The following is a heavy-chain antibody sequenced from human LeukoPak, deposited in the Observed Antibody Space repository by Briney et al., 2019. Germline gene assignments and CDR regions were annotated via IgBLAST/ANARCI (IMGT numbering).Heavy chain of an antibody. CDR2: IGTGGGTI. CDR1: GFTLSNYY. Sequence: PGGSLRLSCAASGFTLSNYYMTWIRQAPGKGLEWVSYIGTGGGTIYYADSVKGRFTISRDNANNSLYLQLNSLRAEDTAVYFCARLGAISGSDYPDDWGQGTLVTVSS. V-gene: IGHV3-11*01. J-gene: IGHJ4*02. D-gene: IGHD1-26*01. CDR3: ARLGAISGSDYPDD.